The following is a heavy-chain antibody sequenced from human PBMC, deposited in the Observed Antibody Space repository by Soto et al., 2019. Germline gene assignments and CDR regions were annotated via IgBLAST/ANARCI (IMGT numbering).Heavy chain of an antibody. J-gene: IGHJ4*02. Sequence: SETLSLTFTVSGGSISSYYWCWIRQPAGKGLEWIGRIYTSGSTNYNPFLKSRVTMSVDTSKNQFSLKLSSVTAADTAVYYCARDSQVLWPAQLFDYWGQVTLVTVSS. D-gene: IGHD3-10*01. CDR2: IYTSGST. V-gene: IGHV4-4*07. CDR1: GGSISSYY. CDR3: ARDSQVLWPAQLFDY.